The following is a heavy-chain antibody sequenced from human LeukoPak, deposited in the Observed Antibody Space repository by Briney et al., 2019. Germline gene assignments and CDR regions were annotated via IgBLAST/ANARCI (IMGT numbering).Heavy chain of an antibody. D-gene: IGHD1-1*01. J-gene: IGHJ5*02. CDR3: ARGPLVTTANWFDP. Sequence: SKTLSLTRGVYGGSFSGYYWTWIRQPPGGGLEWIGEINHRGSTHYNPSLKSRVTISVDTSKNQFSLKLSSVTAADTAVYYCARGPLVTTANWFDPWGQGTLVTVSS. CDR1: GGSFSGYY. V-gene: IGHV4-34*01. CDR2: INHRGST.